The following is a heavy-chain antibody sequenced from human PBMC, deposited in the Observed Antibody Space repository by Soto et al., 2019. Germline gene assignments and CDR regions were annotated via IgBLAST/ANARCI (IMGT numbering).Heavy chain of an antibody. J-gene: IGHJ5*02. Sequence: QVQLQESGPGLVKPSQTLSLTCTVSGGSISSGGYYWSWIRQHPGKGLEWIGYIYYRGSTYYNPSLKSRVTIPVDTSKNQFSRKLSSVTAADTAVYYCARQQQLENWFDPWGQGTLVTVSS. CDR3: ARQQQLENWFDP. CDR1: GGSISSGGYY. V-gene: IGHV4-31*03. D-gene: IGHD6-13*01. CDR2: IYYRGST.